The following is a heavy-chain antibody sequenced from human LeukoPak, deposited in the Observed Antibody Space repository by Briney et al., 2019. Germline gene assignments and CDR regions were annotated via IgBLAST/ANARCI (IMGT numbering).Heavy chain of an antibody. Sequence: ASVKVSCKASGYTFTNYYIHWVRQAPGQGLEWMGLINPGGDNTDYAQNFQGRVTMTRDTSTSTVYMGLSSLRSEDTAVYYCARDADDSSGYSNFDYWGQGTLVTVSS. CDR2: INPGGDNT. CDR1: GYTFTNYY. V-gene: IGHV1-46*01. D-gene: IGHD3-22*01. CDR3: ARDADDSSGYSNFDY. J-gene: IGHJ4*02.